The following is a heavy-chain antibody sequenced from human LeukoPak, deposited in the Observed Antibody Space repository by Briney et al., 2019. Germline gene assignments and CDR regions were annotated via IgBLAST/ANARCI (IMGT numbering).Heavy chain of an antibody. V-gene: IGHV1-69*02. J-gene: IGHJ4*02. Sequence: GASVKVSCKASGGTFSSYTISWGRQALGQGLWWMGRIIPILVIANYAQKFQGRVTITADKSTSTAYMALSSLRSEATAVYYCASSRSSDRTVNFDYWGQGTLVTVSS. CDR2: IIPILVIA. CDR3: ASSRSSDRTVNFDY. CDR1: GGTFSSYT. D-gene: IGHD1-14*01.